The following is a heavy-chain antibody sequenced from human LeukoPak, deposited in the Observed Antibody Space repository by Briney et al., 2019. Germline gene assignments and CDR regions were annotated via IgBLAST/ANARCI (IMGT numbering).Heavy chain of an antibody. D-gene: IGHD1-26*01. CDR3: ARDKWELLRDLEY. CDR1: GYTFTGYY. CDR2: INPNSGGT. Sequence: ASVKVSCKASGYTFTGYYMHWVRQAPGQGLEWMGWINPNSGGTNYAQKFQGRVTMTRDTSISTAYMELSRLRSDDTAVYYCARDKWELLRDLEYWGQGTLVTVSS. V-gene: IGHV1-2*02. J-gene: IGHJ4*02.